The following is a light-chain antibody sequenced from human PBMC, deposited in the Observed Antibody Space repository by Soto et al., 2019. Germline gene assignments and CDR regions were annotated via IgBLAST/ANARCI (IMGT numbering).Light chain of an antibody. Sequence: QSALTQPHSASGSPGRSVTISCTGTSSDVGAYNYVSWYQQLPGKAPKLIIYEVSKRPSGVPDRFSGSKSGNTASLTVSGLQAEDEADYYCTSYAGTYSFFYVFGTGTKVTVL. CDR1: SSDVGAYNY. CDR2: EVS. CDR3: TSYAGTYSFFYV. V-gene: IGLV2-8*01. J-gene: IGLJ1*01.